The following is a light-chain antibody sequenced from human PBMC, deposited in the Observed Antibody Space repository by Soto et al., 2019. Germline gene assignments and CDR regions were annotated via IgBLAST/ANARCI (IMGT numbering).Light chain of an antibody. V-gene: IGLV1-44*01. J-gene: IGLJ1*01. CDR1: SSNIGDNP. CDR2: NNN. CDR3: STWDDTLDAYV. Sequence: QSVLPQPPSASAPPGQRVAISCSGGSSNIGDNPVNWYQHLPGAAPTLLIYNNNQRPSGVPDRFSGSKSGASASLAISGLRSEDEADYYCSTWDDTLDAYVFGNGTKVTVL.